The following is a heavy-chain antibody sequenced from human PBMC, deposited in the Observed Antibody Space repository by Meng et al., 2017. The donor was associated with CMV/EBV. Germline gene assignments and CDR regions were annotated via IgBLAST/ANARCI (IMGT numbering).Heavy chain of an antibody. D-gene: IGHD2-2*01. CDR2: INHSGST. CDR3: ARGSPSWRKPAYYFDY. CDR1: GGSVSGYY. J-gene: IGHJ4*02. Sequence: GQLQQGGAGLLQPSETLSLTCAVYGGSVSGYYWSWIRQPPGKGLEWIGEINHSGSTNYNPSLKSRVTISVDTSKNQFSLKLSSVTAADTAVYYCARGSPSWRKPAYYFDYWGQGTLVTVSS. V-gene: IGHV4-34*01.